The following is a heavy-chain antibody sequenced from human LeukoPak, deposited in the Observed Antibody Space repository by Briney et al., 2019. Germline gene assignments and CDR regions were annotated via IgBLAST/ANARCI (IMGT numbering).Heavy chain of an antibody. CDR1: GYTFTTYG. J-gene: IGHJ4*02. D-gene: IGHD3-10*01. CDR2: INAYNSNT. Sequence: ASVKVSCKASGYTFTTYGICWVRQAPGQGLEWMGWINAYNSNTNYAQKLQGRVTMTTDPSTSTAYLELRSLRSDDPAVYYCARDGSGTWNDYWGQGTLVTVSS. V-gene: IGHV1-18*01. CDR3: ARDGSGTWNDY.